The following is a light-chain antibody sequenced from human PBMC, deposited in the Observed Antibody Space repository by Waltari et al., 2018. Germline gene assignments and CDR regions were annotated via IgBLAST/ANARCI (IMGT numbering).Light chain of an antibody. V-gene: IGLV2-14*03. Sequence: QSALTQPASVSGSPGQSITISCTGTSSDVGRYNYVSWYQQHPDKVPKLLIFDVIYRPSGVSDRFSGSKSGNPASLTISGLRADDEADYYCLSFSAVGTRVFGTGTRVTVL. CDR2: DVI. J-gene: IGLJ1*01. CDR1: SSDVGRYNY. CDR3: LSFSAVGTRV.